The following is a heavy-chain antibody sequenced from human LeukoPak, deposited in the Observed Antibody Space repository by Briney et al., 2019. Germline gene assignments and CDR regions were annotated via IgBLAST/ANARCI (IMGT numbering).Heavy chain of an antibody. CDR3: ARAAYSYGPRGFDY. D-gene: IGHD3-16*01. CDR2: ISSSSSYI. V-gene: IGHV3-21*01. CDR1: GFTFSSHV. J-gene: IGHJ4*02. Sequence: PGGSLRLSCAASGFTFSSHVMNWVRQAPGKGLEWVSSISSSSSYIYYADSVKGRFTISRDNAKNSLYLQMNSLRAEDTAVYYCARAAYSYGPRGFDYWGQGILVTVSS.